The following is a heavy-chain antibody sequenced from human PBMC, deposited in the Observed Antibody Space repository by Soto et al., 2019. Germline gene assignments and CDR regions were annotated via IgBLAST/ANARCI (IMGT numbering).Heavy chain of an antibody. CDR2: IYHSGNT. CDR1: GASIITDNW. D-gene: IGHD3-10*01. Sequence: QVQLQESGPGLVKPSGTLSLTCALSGASIITDNWWSWVRQHPGKEMEWIGEIYHSGNTNFNPSVKSRVTISVDTSKNQFSLTVSTVTAADTAIYYCARASASSKLRGVVINWGQGTLVTVSS. V-gene: IGHV4-4*02. CDR3: ARASASSKLRGVVIN. J-gene: IGHJ4*02.